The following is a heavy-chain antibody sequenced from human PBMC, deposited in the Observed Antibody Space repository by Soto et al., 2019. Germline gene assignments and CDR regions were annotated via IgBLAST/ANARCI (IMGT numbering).Heavy chain of an antibody. D-gene: IGHD3-10*01. J-gene: IGHJ4*02. Sequence: SETLSLTCAVSGVSLTSGNWWTWVRQSPRRGLEYIGEIFHDGTANYYPSFERRVAMSVDTSRNQFSLKLTSVTAADTAVYFCAILVDDTRLNYMHFACRGQGSRVTVS. V-gene: IGHV4-4*02. CDR1: GVSLTSGNW. CDR2: IFHDGTA. CDR3: AILVDDTRLNYMHFAC.